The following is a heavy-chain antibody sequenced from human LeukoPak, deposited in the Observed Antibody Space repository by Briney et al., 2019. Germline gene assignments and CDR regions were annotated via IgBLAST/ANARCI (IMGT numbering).Heavy chain of an antibody. CDR3: ARDQTRGFDL. CDR1: GFTFSSYE. Sequence: PGGSLRVSCAASGFTFSSYEMNWVRQTPGKGLEWVSYIRSSGITVYYADSVKGRFTMSRDNAKNSLFLQMNSLRAEDTAVYYCARDQTRGFDLWGRGTLVTVSS. D-gene: IGHD4-11*01. V-gene: IGHV3-48*03. J-gene: IGHJ2*01. CDR2: IRSSGITV.